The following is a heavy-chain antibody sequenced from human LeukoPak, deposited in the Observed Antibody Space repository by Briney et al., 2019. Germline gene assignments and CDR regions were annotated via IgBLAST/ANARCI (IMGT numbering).Heavy chain of an antibody. Sequence: ASVKVSCKASGYTFTGYYMHWVRRAPGQGLEWMGWINPNSGGTNYAQKFQGRVTMTRDTSISTAYMELSRLRSDDTAVYYCARERIYCSGGSCYSPPYYYYYGMDVWGQGTTVTVSS. CDR3: ARERIYCSGGSCYSPPYYYYYGMDV. J-gene: IGHJ6*02. CDR2: INPNSGGT. D-gene: IGHD2-15*01. CDR1: GYTFTGYY. V-gene: IGHV1-2*02.